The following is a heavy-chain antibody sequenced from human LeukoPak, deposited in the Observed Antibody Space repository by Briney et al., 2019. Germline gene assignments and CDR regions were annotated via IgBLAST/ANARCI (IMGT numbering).Heavy chain of an antibody. J-gene: IGHJ4*02. V-gene: IGHV1-2*02. D-gene: IGHD2-15*01. CDR3: VRTMDCSGGSCYSLGY. CDR1: GYTFTGYN. CDR2: INPNSGGT. Sequence: ASVKVSCKASGYTFTGYNMHRVRQAPGQGLEWMGWINPNSGGTKYAQKFQGRVTMTRDTSISTAYMELSRLRSDDTAVYYCVRTMDCSGGSCYSLGYWGQGTLVTVSS.